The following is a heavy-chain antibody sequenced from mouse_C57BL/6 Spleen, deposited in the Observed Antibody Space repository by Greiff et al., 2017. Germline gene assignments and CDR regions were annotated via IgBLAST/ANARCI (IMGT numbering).Heavy chain of an antibody. J-gene: IGHJ4*01. CDR3: SRRSIYYGNYAMDY. Sequence: VQLQESGAELVKPGASVKISCKASGYTFTDYYINWVKQRPGQGLEWLGKIGPGSGSTYYNEKFKGQDTLTADKSSSTAYMQLRSMTSEDSAVYFCSRRSIYYGNYAMDYWGQGTSVTVSS. D-gene: IGHD2-1*01. CDR2: IGPGSGST. CDR1: GYTFTDYY. V-gene: IGHV1-77*01.